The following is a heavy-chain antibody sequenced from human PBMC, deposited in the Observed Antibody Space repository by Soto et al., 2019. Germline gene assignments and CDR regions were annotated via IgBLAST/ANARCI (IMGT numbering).Heavy chain of an antibody. CDR2: IYYSGST. Sequence: PSETISLTCTVSGGSISSGGYYWSWIRQHPGKGLEWIGYIYYSGSTYYNPSLKSRVTISVDTSKNQFSLKLSSVTAADTAVYYCARGAPYEKAVDYMDVWGKGTTVTVSS. V-gene: IGHV4-31*03. D-gene: IGHD6-19*01. CDR1: GGSISSGGYY. J-gene: IGHJ6*03. CDR3: ARGAPYEKAVDYMDV.